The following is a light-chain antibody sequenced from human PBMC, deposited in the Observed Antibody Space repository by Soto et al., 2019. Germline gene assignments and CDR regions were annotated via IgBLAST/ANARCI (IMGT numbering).Light chain of an antibody. CDR2: STS. V-gene: IGKV3-20*01. Sequence: EIVLTQSPGTLSLSPGERGPLSCRASQRFGSSNLAWYQQKPGQAPRLLIYSTSSRATGIPDRFSGTGSGTDFTLTISRLEPEDFAVYYCQQYGNSPWTFGQGTKVDIK. J-gene: IGKJ1*01. CDR1: QRFGSSN. CDR3: QQYGNSPWT.